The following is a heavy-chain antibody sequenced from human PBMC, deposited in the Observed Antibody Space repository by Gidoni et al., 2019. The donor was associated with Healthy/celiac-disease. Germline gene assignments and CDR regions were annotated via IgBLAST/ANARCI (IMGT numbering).Heavy chain of an antibody. CDR3: ARTYDYGDFSGY. D-gene: IGHD4-17*01. V-gene: IGHV3-48*03. CDR1: GFTFSSYE. CDR2: ISSSGSTI. Sequence: EVQLVESGGGLVQPGGSLRLSCAASGFTFSSYEMNWVRQAPGKGLEWVSYISSSGSTIYYADSVKGRFTISRDNAKNSLYLQMNSLRAEDTAVYYCARTYDYGDFSGYWGQGTLVTVSS. J-gene: IGHJ4*02.